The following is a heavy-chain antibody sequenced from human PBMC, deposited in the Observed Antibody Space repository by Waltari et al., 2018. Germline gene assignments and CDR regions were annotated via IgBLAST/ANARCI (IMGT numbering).Heavy chain of an antibody. J-gene: IGHJ4*02. V-gene: IGHV3-9*01. CDR2: IGHNSRKR. CDR1: GFIFEEYA. Sequence: EVHLVESGGGLVQPGMSLRLSCAASGFIFEEYAMQWVRQAPGKGLEWVSGIGHNSRKRDYAYSVTGRFTISRDNAKNSVYLQMNSLKTEDTAFYYCAKDRGEEDGGYDLDHWGQGTLVIVSS. CDR3: AKDRGEEDGGYDLDH. D-gene: IGHD5-12*01.